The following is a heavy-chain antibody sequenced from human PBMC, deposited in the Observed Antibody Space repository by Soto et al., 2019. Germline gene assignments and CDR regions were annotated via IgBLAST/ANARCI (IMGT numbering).Heavy chain of an antibody. V-gene: IGHV1-58*01. Sequence: SVKVSCKASGFTFTSSAVQWVRQARGQRLEWIGWIVVGSGNTNYAQKFQERVTITRDMSTSTAYMELSSLRSEDTAVYYCAADTPTIAAAGTPYYYGMDVWGQ. CDR3: AADTPTIAAAGTPYYYGMDV. CDR1: GFTFTSSA. CDR2: IVVGSGNT. J-gene: IGHJ6*02. D-gene: IGHD6-13*01.